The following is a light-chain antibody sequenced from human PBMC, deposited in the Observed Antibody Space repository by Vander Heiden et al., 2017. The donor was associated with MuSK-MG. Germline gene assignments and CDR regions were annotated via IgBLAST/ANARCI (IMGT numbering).Light chain of an antibody. CDR1: SLRSYY. CDR3: NSRDSSGNHLV. V-gene: IGLV3-19*01. Sequence: SSELTQDPAVSVALGQTVRITCQGDSLRSYYASWYQQKPGQAPVLVIYGKNNRPSGIPDRFSGSSSGNTASLTITRAQAEDEADYYCNSRDSSGNHLVFGGGTKLTVL. J-gene: IGLJ2*01. CDR2: GKN.